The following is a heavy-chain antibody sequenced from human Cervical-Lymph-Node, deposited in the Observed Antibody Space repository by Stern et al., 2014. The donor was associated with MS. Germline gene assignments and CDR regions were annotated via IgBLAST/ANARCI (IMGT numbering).Heavy chain of an antibody. CDR3: ARAYTYYSNSAGY. CDR2: IIPPFDPP. Sequence: QMQLVQSGAEVKKPGSSVKVSCKVSGGTFSSYEITWVRQAPGQGLEWMGGIIPPFDPPTLRQKFQDRITISADESTNTAYLELSGLKSDDTAIYFCARAYTYYSNSAGYWGQGTLVTVSS. J-gene: IGHJ4*02. D-gene: IGHD3-10*01. V-gene: IGHV1-69*01. CDR1: GGTFSSYE.